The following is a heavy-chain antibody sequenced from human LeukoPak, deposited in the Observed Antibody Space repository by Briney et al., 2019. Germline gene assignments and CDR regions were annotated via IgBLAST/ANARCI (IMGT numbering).Heavy chain of an antibody. D-gene: IGHD6-19*01. CDR3: ARDLKIGYSSGWSNY. Sequence: GASVKVSCKASGGTFSSYAISWVRQAPGQGLEWMGGFDPEDGETIYAQKFQGRVTMTEDTSTDTAYMELRSLRSDDTAVYYCARDLKIGYSSGWSNYWGQGTLVTVSS. V-gene: IGHV1-24*01. CDR1: GGTFSSYA. CDR2: FDPEDGET. J-gene: IGHJ4*02.